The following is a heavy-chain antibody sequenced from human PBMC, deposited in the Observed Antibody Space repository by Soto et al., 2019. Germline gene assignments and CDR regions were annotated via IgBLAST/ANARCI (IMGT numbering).Heavy chain of an antibody. CDR3: ARGNLSFDVAS. D-gene: IGHD1-26*01. CDR2: ISGDGINT. Sequence: QIQLVESGGDVVQPGKSLRLSCAASGFNFGFFGMHWVRQAPGKGLEWVAFISGDGINTQYADAVRGRFTLSRDYSRKTMYLQMDSLRDEETALYYCARGNLSFDVASWGLGTLVTVSS. CDR1: GFNFGFFG. J-gene: IGHJ4*02. V-gene: IGHV3-30*03.